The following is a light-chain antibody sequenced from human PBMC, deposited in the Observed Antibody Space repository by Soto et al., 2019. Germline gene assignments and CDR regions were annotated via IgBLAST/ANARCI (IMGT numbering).Light chain of an antibody. Sequence: DIVMTQSPDSLAVSLGERATINCKSSQSVLYSSNNKNYLAWYQQKPGQPPNLLIYWASTRESGVPDRFSVSGSGTDFTLTISSLQAEDVAVYYCQQYYSTPRTVGQGAKVEIK. CDR3: QQYYSTPRT. CDR1: QSVLYSSNNKNY. V-gene: IGKV4-1*01. J-gene: IGKJ1*01. CDR2: WAS.